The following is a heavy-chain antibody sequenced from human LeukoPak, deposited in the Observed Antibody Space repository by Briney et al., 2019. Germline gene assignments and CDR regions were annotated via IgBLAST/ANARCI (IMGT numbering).Heavy chain of an antibody. CDR1: GGSISSYY. CDR2: IYYSGST. V-gene: IGHV4-59*01. Sequence: SETLSLTCTVSGGSISSYYWSWIRQPPGKGLEWIGYIYYSGSTNYNPSLTSRVTISVDTSKNQFSLKLSSVTAADTAVYYCASLPRAWGQGTLVTVSS. CDR3: ASLPRA. J-gene: IGHJ5*02. D-gene: IGHD5/OR15-5a*01.